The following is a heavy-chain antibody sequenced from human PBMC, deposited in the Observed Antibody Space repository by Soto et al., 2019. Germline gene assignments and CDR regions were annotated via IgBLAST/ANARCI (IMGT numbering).Heavy chain of an antibody. Sequence: GGSLRLSCAASGFNLSSSAMNWVRQAPGKGLEWLSVISYDGGKKYYADSVKGRFTISRDDSKNTLYLQMHSLRADDTAVYYCTRDRCSGTSCYFRYWGQGTLVTVSS. CDR1: GFNLSSSA. D-gene: IGHD2-2*01. CDR2: ISYDGGKK. J-gene: IGHJ4*02. V-gene: IGHV3-30-3*01. CDR3: TRDRCSGTSCYFRY.